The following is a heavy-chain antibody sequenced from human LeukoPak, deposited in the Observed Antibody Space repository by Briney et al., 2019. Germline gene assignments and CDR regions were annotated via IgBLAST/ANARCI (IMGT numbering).Heavy chain of an antibody. Sequence: PGGSLRLSCAASGFTFSSYGMHWVRQAPGKGLEWVAVIWYDGSNKYYADSVKGRFTISRDNSKNTLYLQMNSLGAEDTAVYYCAREVYGDYDYFDYWGQGTLVTVSS. CDR2: IWYDGSNK. D-gene: IGHD4-17*01. CDR3: AREVYGDYDYFDY. CDR1: GFTFSSYG. J-gene: IGHJ4*02. V-gene: IGHV3-33*01.